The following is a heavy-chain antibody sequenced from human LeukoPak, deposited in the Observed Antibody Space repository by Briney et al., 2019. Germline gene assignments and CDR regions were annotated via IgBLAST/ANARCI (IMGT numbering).Heavy chain of an antibody. Sequence: PPETLSLTCTVSGGSITSSTYYWGWIRQPPGKGLEWIGNFYYSGSTYYNPSLKSRVTISVDTSNNQFSLKLSSVTAADTAVYYCARMYYYDSSGHPYGMDVWGQGTTVTVSS. CDR1: GGSITSSTYY. D-gene: IGHD3-22*01. CDR3: ARMYYYDSSGHPYGMDV. J-gene: IGHJ6*02. CDR2: FYYSGST. V-gene: IGHV4-39*07.